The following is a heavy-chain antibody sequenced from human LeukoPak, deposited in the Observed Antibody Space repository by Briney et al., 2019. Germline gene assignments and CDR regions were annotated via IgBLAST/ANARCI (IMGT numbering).Heavy chain of an antibody. D-gene: IGHD6-19*01. CDR1: GFTFSSYG. J-gene: IGHJ6*02. V-gene: IGHV3-33*01. CDR2: IWYDGSNK. Sequence: GGSLRLSCAASGFTFSSYGMHWVRQAPGKGLEWVALIWYDGSNKYYAEPVKGRLTISRDNSQNTLYLQMNSLRAEDTAVYYCARELVAVAGTKYYYYGMDVWGQGTTVTVSS. CDR3: ARELVAVAGTKYYYYGMDV.